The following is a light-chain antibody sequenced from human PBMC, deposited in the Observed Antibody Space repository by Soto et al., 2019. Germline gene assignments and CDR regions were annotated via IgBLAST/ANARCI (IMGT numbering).Light chain of an antibody. CDR3: QSYDSSLSAHYV. CDR1: SSNIGATYD. CDR2: GNS. J-gene: IGLJ1*01. V-gene: IGLV1-40*01. Sequence: VLTQPPSVSGAPGQRVTISCTGSSSNIGATYDVQWYQQLPGTAPKLLIYGNSNRPSGVPDRFSGSKSGTSASLAITGLQADDEADYYCQSYDSSLSAHYVFGTGTKLTVL.